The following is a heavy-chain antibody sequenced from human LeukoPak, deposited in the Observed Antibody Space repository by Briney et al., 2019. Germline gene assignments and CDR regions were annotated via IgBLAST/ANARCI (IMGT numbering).Heavy chain of an antibody. J-gene: IGHJ4*02. D-gene: IGHD3-22*01. Sequence: TSETLSLTCTVSGGSISSYYWSWIRQPPGKGLEWIGSIYYSGSTYYNPSLKSRVTISVDTSKNQFSLKLSSVTAADTAVYYCARVSGYHYDSSGYDYWGQGTLVTVSS. V-gene: IGHV4-39*07. CDR2: IYYSGST. CDR1: GGSISSYY. CDR3: ARVSGYHYDSSGYDY.